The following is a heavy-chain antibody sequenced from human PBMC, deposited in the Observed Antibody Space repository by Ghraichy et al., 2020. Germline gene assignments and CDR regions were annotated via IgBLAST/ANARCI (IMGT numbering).Heavy chain of an antibody. CDR3: AKDAIAVAGNRGYFDC. Sequence: GGSLRLSCAASGFNVSLYGMHWVRQAPGKGLEWVAVILYDGSHKYFIDSVKARFIISRDNTKNTLDLQMNSLRGEDTAVYYCAKDAIAVAGNRGYFDCWGQGTLVTVSS. J-gene: IGHJ4*02. CDR2: ILYDGSHK. D-gene: IGHD6-19*01. CDR1: GFNVSLYG. V-gene: IGHV3-30*18.